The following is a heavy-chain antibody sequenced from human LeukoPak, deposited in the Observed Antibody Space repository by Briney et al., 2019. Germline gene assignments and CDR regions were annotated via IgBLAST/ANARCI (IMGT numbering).Heavy chain of an antibody. CDR3: ARGHSSAYVEY. J-gene: IGHJ4*02. CDR2: IHQYGGEK. V-gene: IGHV3-7*01. CDR1: GFTFRSHW. D-gene: IGHD3-22*01. Sequence: GGSLRLSCEGSGFTFRSHWMSWVRQAPGKGLEWVANIHQYGGEKYYVDSVRGRFSIFRDNAKNSLYLEMNSLRAEDTAVYYCARGHSSAYVEYWGQGTLVTVSS.